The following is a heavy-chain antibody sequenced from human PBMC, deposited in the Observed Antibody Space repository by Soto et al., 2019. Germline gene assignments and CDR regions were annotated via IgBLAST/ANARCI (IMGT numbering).Heavy chain of an antibody. Sequence: GGSLRLSCAASGFTLSSFFMSWVRQAPGKGLDWVSGIGANGGGTYYADSVKGRFIISRDNSKNTLYLQMNSLRAEDTAVFFCARDPNGDYLGAFVFWGKKTMVPVPS. CDR1: GFTLSSFF. D-gene: IGHD4-17*01. CDR2: IGANGGGT. J-gene: IGHJ3*01. CDR3: ARDPNGDYLGAFVF. V-gene: IGHV3-23*01.